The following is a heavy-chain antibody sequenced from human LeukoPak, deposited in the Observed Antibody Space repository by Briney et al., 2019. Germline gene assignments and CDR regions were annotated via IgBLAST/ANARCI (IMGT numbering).Heavy chain of an antibody. Sequence: SETLSLTCTVSGXSVSSGSDYWSWIRQPPGKGLEWIGYIYYSGSTNYNPSLKSRVTISVDTSKNQFSLKLSSVTAADTAVYYCATVWLLWFGELSTLFDYWGQGTLVTVSS. V-gene: IGHV4-61*01. J-gene: IGHJ4*02. CDR2: IYYSGST. CDR3: ATVWLLWFGELSTLFDY. CDR1: GXSVSSGSDY. D-gene: IGHD3-10*01.